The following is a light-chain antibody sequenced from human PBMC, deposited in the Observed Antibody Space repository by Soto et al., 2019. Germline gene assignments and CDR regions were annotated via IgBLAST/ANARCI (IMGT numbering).Light chain of an antibody. V-gene: IGLV4-69*01. CDR3: QTWGTGVV. CDR1: SGHSSYA. Sequence: QPVLTQSPSASASLGASVKLTCTLSSGHSSYAIAWHQQQPEKGPRYLMKLNSDGSHSKGDGIPDRFSGSSSGAERYLTIXXXXXXDEADYYCQTWGTGVVFGGGTKL. CDR2: LNSDGSH. J-gene: IGLJ2*01.